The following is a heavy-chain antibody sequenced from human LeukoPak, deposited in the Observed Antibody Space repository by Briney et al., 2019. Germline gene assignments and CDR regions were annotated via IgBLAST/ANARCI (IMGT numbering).Heavy chain of an antibody. CDR3: ARIVGGSQDF. J-gene: IGHJ4*02. CDR2: TYRRSKWHN. V-gene: IGHV6-1*01. Sequence: SQTVSLTCAISGDSVSSNSAAWNWIRQSPSRGLEWLRRTYRRSKWHNDYAVSVKSRITINPDTSKNQFSLQLYSVTPEDTAVYYCARIVGGSQDFWGQGTLVTVSS. CDR1: GDSVSSNSAA. D-gene: IGHD3-16*02.